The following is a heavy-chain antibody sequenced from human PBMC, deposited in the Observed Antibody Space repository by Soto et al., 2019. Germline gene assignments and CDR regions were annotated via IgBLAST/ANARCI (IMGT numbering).Heavy chain of an antibody. J-gene: IGHJ6*02. V-gene: IGHV1-69*13. CDR1: GGSFTYT. CDR3: ARLHSHGTYGMDV. Sequence: ASLKVSCKASGGSFTYTLSWVRQAPGQGLEWMGGIIPIFGTTNYAQKFQGRVTITADESTKTAYMELSTLRSEDTAVYYCARLHSHGTYGMDVWGQGTTVTVSS. CDR2: IIPIFGTT. D-gene: IGHD5-18*01.